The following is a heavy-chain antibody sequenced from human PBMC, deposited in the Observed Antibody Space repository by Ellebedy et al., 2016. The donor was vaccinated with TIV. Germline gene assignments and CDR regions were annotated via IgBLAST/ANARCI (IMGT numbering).Heavy chain of an antibody. Sequence: GGSLRLSCAASGFTFTTYAMSWVRQAPGKGLEWVSSISGSGGSTYYADSVKGRFTISRDISKNTLDLQMNSLRTEDTGVYYCVKGAYPVPTVMAVWGQGTMVIVSS. CDR3: VKGAYPVPTVMAV. CDR2: ISGSGGST. D-gene: IGHD3-16*01. CDR1: GFTFTTYA. J-gene: IGHJ6*02. V-gene: IGHV3-23*01.